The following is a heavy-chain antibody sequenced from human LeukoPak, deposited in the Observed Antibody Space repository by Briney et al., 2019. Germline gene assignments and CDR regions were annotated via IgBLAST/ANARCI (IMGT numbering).Heavy chain of an antibody. J-gene: IGHJ4*02. D-gene: IGHD4-17*01. Sequence: GGSLRLSCAASGFNITKTYLMWARQAPGKRLEWVSVTYAGGASWYGDFVKGRFTISRDNAKNTLYLEMNSLRVDDTAVYYCAGDYNLDYWGQGSLVTVSS. CDR2: TYAGGAS. V-gene: IGHV3-66*01. CDR3: AGDYNLDY. CDR1: GFNITKTY.